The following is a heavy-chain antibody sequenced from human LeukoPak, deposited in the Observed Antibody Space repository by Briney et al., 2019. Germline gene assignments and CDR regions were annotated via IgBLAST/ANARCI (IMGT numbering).Heavy chain of an antibody. J-gene: IGHJ3*02. Sequence: GGSLRLSCAASGFTFSSYSINWVRRAPGKGLEWVSSISSSSNYIYYADSVKGRFTISRDNAKNSLYLQMNSLRAEDTAVYYCARDRARGAFDIWGQGTMVTVSS. V-gene: IGHV3-21*01. D-gene: IGHD3-10*01. CDR2: ISSSSNYI. CDR3: ARDRARGAFDI. CDR1: GFTFSSYS.